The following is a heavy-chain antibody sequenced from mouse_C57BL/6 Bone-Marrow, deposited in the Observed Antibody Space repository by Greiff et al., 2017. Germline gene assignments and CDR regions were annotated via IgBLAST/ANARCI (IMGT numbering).Heavy chain of an antibody. CDR1: GFTFSDYY. J-gene: IGHJ4*01. Sequence: EVQGVESGGGLVQPGGSLKLSCAASGFTFSDYYMYWVRQTPEKRLEWVAYISNGGSSTYYPDTVKGRFTISRDNAKNPLYLQMSRLKSEDTAMYYCARQGTVVARSYAMDYWGQGTSVTVSS. CDR3: ARQGTVVARSYAMDY. D-gene: IGHD1-1*01. V-gene: IGHV5-12*01. CDR2: ISNGGSST.